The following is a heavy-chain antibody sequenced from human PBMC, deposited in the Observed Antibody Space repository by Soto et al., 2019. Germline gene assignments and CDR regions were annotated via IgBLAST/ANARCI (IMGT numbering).Heavy chain of an antibody. Sequence: QVQLQESGPGLVKPSQTLSLTCTVSGGSISSGGYYWSWIRQHPGKGLEWIGYIYYSGSTYYNPSLKSRVTISVDTSKNQFSLKLCSVTAADTAVYYCARDSRTRGYSYGPGYYYGMDVWGQGTTVTVSS. D-gene: IGHD5-18*01. CDR1: GGSISSGGYY. J-gene: IGHJ6*02. V-gene: IGHV4-31*03. CDR3: ARDSRTRGYSYGPGYYYGMDV. CDR2: IYYSGST.